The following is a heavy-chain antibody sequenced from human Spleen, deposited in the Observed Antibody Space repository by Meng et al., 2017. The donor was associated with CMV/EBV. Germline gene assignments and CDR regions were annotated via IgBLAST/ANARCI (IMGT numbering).Heavy chain of an antibody. CDR3: ARDRQLQGRPTPGGFDY. CDR1: FTFSDYY. J-gene: IGHJ4*02. D-gene: IGHD6-6*01. CDR2: ISGSGRTI. V-gene: IGHV3-11*01. Sequence: FTFSDYYMSRIRQAPWKGLEWVSYISGSGRTIYYADSVKGRFSISRDNAKNSLYLQMNSLRAEDTAVYYCARDRQLQGRPTPGGFDYWGQGTLVTVSS.